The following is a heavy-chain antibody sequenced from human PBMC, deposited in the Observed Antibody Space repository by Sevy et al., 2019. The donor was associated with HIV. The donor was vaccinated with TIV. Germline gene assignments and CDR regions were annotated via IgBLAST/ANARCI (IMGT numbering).Heavy chain of an antibody. J-gene: IGHJ4*02. CDR3: ARARVAGSYYSMGY. CDR2: INPNSGGT. CDR1: GYTFTGYY. Sequence: ASVKVSCKASGYTFTGYYMHWVRQAPGQGLEWMGWINPNSGGTNYAQKFQGRVTMTRDKSISTAYMELSRLRSDDTAVYYCARARVAGSYYSMGYWGQGTLVTVSS. D-gene: IGHD1-26*01. V-gene: IGHV1-2*02.